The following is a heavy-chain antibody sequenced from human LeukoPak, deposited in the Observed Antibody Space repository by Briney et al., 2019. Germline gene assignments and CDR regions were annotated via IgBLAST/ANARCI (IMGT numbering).Heavy chain of an antibody. V-gene: IGHV4-34*01. J-gene: IGHJ4*02. Sequence: SETLSLTCAVYGGSFSGYYWSWIRQPPGKGLEWIGEINHSGSTNYNPSLKSRVTISVDTSKTQFSLKLSSVTAADTAVYYCARSRLHPIIFDYWGQGTLITVSS. CDR3: ARSRLHPIIFDY. CDR1: GGSFSGYY. CDR2: INHSGST. D-gene: IGHD5-24*01.